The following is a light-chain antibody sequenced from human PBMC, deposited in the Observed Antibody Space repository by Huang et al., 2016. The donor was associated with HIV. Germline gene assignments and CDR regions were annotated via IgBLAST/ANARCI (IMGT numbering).Light chain of an antibody. Sequence: EVVLTQSPATLSLSPGERATLSCRASQRISSYLAWYQQKPCQTPRPLIYHATTRANRSPARFSGSGSGTDFTLTISSLEPEDFAVYYCQLRNNWFTFGPGTKVDLK. J-gene: IGKJ3*01. CDR2: HAT. V-gene: IGKV3-11*01. CDR1: QRISSY. CDR3: QLRNNWFT.